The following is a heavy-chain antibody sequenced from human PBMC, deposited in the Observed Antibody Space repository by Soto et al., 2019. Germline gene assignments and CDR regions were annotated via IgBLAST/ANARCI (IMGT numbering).Heavy chain of an antibody. Sequence: ASVKVSCKASGYTFTSYYMHWVRQAPGQGLEWMGIINPSGGSTSYAQKFQGRVTMTRDTSTSTVYMELSSLRSEDTAVYYCASLHSLSGYDPPFDYWGQGTLVTVSS. CDR2: INPSGGST. CDR1: GYTFTSYY. D-gene: IGHD5-12*01. J-gene: IGHJ4*02. V-gene: IGHV1-46*03. CDR3: ASLHSLSGYDPPFDY.